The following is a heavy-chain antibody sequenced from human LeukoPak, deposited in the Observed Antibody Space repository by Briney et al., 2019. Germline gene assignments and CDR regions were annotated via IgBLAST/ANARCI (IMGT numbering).Heavy chain of an antibody. Sequence: ASVKVSCKASGYTFTGYYMHWVRQAPGQGLEWMGWINPNSGGTNYAQKFQGRVTMTRDTFISTAYMELSRLRSDDTAVYYCARDLAALNIVVVPAAIFGWFDPWGQGTLVTVSS. J-gene: IGHJ5*02. CDR2: INPNSGGT. D-gene: IGHD2-2*01. CDR1: GYTFTGYY. CDR3: ARDLAALNIVVVPAAIFGWFDP. V-gene: IGHV1-2*02.